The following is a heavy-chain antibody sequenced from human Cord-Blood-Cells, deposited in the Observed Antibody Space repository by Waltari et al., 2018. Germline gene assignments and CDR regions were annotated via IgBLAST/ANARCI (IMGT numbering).Heavy chain of an antibody. CDR1: GFSLSTSGVG. J-gene: IGHJ4*02. D-gene: IGHD6-13*01. CDR3: AHRRGGRYSSSWYYFDY. V-gene: IGHV2-5*01. CDR2: IYWNDDK. Sequence: QITLKESGPTLVKPTQTLTLTCTFSGFSLSTSGVGVGWILQPPGKALEWLALIYWNDDKRYSPSLKSRLTITKDTSKNRVVLTMTNMDPVDTATYYCAHRRGGRYSSSWYYFDYWGQGTLGTVSS.